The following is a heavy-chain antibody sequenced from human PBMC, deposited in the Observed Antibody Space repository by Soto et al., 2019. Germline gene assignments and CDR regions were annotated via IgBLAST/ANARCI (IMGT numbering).Heavy chain of an antibody. CDR1: GGTFSSYT. J-gene: IGHJ6*03. D-gene: IGHD6-6*01. Sequence: QVQLVQSGAEVKKPGSSVKVSCKASGGTFSSYTISWVRQAPGQGLEWMGRIIPILGIANYAQKFQGRVTITADKSTSTAYMELSSIRSEDTAVYYCAVEYCTPSSYYYYMDVWGKGTTVTVSS. CDR3: AVEYCTPSSYYYYMDV. CDR2: IIPILGIA. V-gene: IGHV1-69*02.